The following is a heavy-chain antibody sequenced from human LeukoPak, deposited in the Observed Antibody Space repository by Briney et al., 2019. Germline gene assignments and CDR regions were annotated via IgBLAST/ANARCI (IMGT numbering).Heavy chain of an antibody. J-gene: IGHJ5*02. CDR2: INENDGGT. V-gene: IGHV3-23*01. CDR1: GFAFSNYA. D-gene: IGHD6-13*01. CDR3: ARGSSSWLVRYGWFDP. Sequence: GGSLRLSCVASGFAFSNYAMNWVRQAPGKGLEWISSINENDGGTFYSDSVKGRFTVSRDNSKNTLYLQMNSLRAEDTAVYYCARGSSSWLVRYGWFDPWGQGTLVTVSS.